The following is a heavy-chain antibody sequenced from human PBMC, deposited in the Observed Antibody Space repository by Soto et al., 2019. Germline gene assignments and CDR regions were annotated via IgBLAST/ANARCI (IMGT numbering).Heavy chain of an antibody. CDR3: ARVDRGLGASYYYDMLG. CDR2: IYHSVST. J-gene: IGHJ6*02. Sequence: SETQSLTSHVSGGSISSSNWWSWVRQPPGKGLEWNGEIYHSVSTNYNPPLKSRVTISVHKSKTQFSLKLSSVTAADTAVYYCARVDRGLGASYYYDMLGWGQGTTVXV. CDR1: GGSISSSNW. D-gene: IGHD1-26*01. V-gene: IGHV4-4*02.